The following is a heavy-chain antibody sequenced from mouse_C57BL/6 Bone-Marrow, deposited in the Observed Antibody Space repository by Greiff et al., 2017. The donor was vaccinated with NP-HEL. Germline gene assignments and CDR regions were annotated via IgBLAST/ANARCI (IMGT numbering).Heavy chain of an antibody. V-gene: IGHV7-3*01. CDR2: IRNKANGYKT. Sequence: EVQLMESGGGLVQPGGSLSLSCAASGFTFTDYYMSWVRQPPGKALEWLGFIRNKANGYKTEYSASVKGQFTMSRDNSQSILYLQMNALRSEDSATYYCARNDGYYVYVEFWGQGTTLTVTS. CDR1: GFTFTDYY. J-gene: IGHJ2*01. D-gene: IGHD2-3*01. CDR3: ARNDGYYVYVEF.